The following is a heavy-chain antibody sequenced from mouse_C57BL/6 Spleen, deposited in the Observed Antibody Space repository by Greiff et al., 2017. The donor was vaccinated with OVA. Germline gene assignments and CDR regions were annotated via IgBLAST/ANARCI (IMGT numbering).Heavy chain of an antibody. CDR3: ARSAGLGPGFDY. D-gene: IGHD4-1*01. Sequence: VKLQQPGTELVKPGASVKLSCKASGYTFTSYWMHWVKQRPGQGLEWIGNINPSNGGTNYNEKFKSKATLTVDKSSSTAYMQLSSLTSEDSAVYYCARSAGLGPGFDYWGQGTTLTVSS. J-gene: IGHJ2*01. CDR1: GYTFTSYW. V-gene: IGHV1-53*01. CDR2: INPSNGGT.